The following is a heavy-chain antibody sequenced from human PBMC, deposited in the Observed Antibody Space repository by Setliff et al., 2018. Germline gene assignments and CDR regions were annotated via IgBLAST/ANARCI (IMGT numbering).Heavy chain of an antibody. V-gene: IGHV4-4*02. Sequence: SETLSLTCAVSGASITSNNWWSWVRQPPGMRLEWIGEVYHNENTNYNASLKSRVTISVDRSKDQFSLRLTSVTAADTAVYYCARTPRGGNSAFDIWGQGAMVTVSS. D-gene: IGHD2-21*02. CDR1: GASITSNNW. CDR3: ARTPRGGNSAFDI. J-gene: IGHJ3*02. CDR2: VYHNENT.